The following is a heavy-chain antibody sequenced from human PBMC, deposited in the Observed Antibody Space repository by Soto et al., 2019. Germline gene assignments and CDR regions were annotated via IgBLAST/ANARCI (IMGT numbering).Heavy chain of an antibody. J-gene: IGHJ4*01. CDR1: GGSVSNYY. V-gene: IGHV4-59*02. D-gene: IGHD3-22*01. Sequence: PSETLSLTGSVCGGSVSNYYWSWVRQPRGKRLEWIGYIYYTLTHDYNPSLRGLATISVDTSKDQFSLNLRSVPGADTAVSYSARARDSHTSGLPCVVHCGPRTLV. CDR3: ARARDSHTSGLPCVVH. CDR2: IYYTLTH.